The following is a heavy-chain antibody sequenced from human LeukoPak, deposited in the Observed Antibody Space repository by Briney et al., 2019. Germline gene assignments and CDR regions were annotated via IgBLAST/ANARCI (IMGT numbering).Heavy chain of an antibody. CDR3: TREGANYGVTGDV. Sequence: GASVTVSCKASGYSFTIYGFNWVRQAPGQGLEWMGWINAYNGNTKYAQKVQARVTMTTDTSTSTAYMELRSLRSDDTAVYYCTREGANYGVTGDVWGQGTTVIVSS. V-gene: IGHV1-18*04. CDR1: GYSFTIYG. D-gene: IGHD3-10*01. CDR2: INAYNGNT. J-gene: IGHJ6*02.